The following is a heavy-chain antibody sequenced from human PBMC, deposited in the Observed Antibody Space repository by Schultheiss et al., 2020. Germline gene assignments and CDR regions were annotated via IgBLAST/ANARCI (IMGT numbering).Heavy chain of an antibody. V-gene: IGHV1-69*05. D-gene: IGHD3-16*01. Sequence: SVKVSCKASGGTFSSYAISWVRQAPGQGLEWMGGIIPIFGTANYAQKFQGRVTITRDTSASTAYMELSSLRSEDTAVYYCARDDGSLGYDWGQGTLVTVSS. J-gene: IGHJ4*02. CDR3: ARDDGSLGYD. CDR1: GGTFSSYA. CDR2: IIPIFGTA.